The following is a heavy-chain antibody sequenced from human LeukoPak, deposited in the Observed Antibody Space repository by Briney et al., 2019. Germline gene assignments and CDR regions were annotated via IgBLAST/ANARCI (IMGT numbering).Heavy chain of an antibody. D-gene: IGHD5-18*01. CDR1: GGSFSGHY. CDR2: VYIAGPT. V-gene: IGHV4-4*07. J-gene: IGHJ6*03. CDR3: ARAHTPLRSDYYYYLDV. Sequence: SETLSLTCTVSGGSFSGHYWTWIRQPAGRGLEFIGRVYIAGPTNYNASLLGRVTMSVDTSKSQFSLNLTSVTAADTAVYYCARAHTPLRSDYYYYLDVWGKGTTVTVS.